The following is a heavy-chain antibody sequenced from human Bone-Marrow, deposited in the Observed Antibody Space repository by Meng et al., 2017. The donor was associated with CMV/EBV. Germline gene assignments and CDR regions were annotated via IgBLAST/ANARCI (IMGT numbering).Heavy chain of an antibody. CDR1: GYNFFNYD. J-gene: IGHJ4*02. CDR2: INPKSGNT. Sequence: ASVKVSCKAPGYNFFNYDINWLRHTTGQGLEYMGWINPKSGNTDYARKFQGRITFTRNTSTNTAFMEVNSLRSEDPAFYYCARSGSGWYGGGMDYWGQGTLVTGSS. V-gene: IGHV1-8*03. CDR3: ARSGSGWYGGGMDY. D-gene: IGHD6-19*01.